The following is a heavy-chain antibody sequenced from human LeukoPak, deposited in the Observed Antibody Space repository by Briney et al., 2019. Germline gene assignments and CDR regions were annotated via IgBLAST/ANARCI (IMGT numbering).Heavy chain of an antibody. Sequence: PQTLSLTCTLAARSISNYYWSWLRQSPRKELEWNAPVYYTVTTIYSPSLKTRLRLSVEPSTTQFSLNLRSVTAADTPVYYWARDAGYRSRLNYFDPWGQGTLVTVSS. D-gene: IGHD5-24*01. J-gene: IGHJ5*02. CDR1: ARSISNYY. CDR2: VYYTVTT. V-gene: IGHV4-59*01. CDR3: ARDAGYRSRLNYFDP.